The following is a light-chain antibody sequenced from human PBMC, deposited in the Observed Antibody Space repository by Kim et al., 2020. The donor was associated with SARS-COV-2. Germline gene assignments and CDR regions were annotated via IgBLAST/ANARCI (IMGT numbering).Light chain of an antibody. Sequence: GQRVIISCSGSSSNIGKNTVNGYQHLPGTAPKLLIYSNSHRPSGVPDRFSGSKSGSSASLAISGLQSEDEADYYCAAWDDSLTGLFGGGTKLTVL. J-gene: IGLJ3*02. CDR2: SNS. CDR1: SSNIGKNT. CDR3: AAWDDSLTGL. V-gene: IGLV1-44*01.